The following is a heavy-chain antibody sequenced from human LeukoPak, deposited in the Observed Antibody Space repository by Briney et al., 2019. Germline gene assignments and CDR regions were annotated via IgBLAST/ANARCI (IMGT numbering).Heavy chain of an antibody. CDR3: ARDRTASWYGGEDY. V-gene: IGHV1-46*01. J-gene: IGHJ4*02. CDR1: GYTFTSYY. CDR2: INPSGGST. D-gene: IGHD6-13*01. Sequence: ASVKVSCKASGYTFTSYYMHWVRQAPGQGLEWMGIINPSGGSTSYAQKFQGRVTMTRDTSISTTYMELSRLASDDTAIYYCARDRTASWYGGEDYWGQGTLVTVSS.